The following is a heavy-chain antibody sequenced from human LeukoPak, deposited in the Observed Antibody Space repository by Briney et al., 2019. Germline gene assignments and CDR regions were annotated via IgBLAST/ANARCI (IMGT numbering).Heavy chain of an antibody. V-gene: IGHV4-59*08. CDR3: ARIQVIRWAFDL. CDR1: GGSISSYY. CDR2: IYYSGST. D-gene: IGHD3-22*01. J-gene: IGHJ5*02. Sequence: PSETLSLTCTVSGGSISSYYWSWIRQPPGKGLEWIGYIYYSGSTNYNPSLKSRVTISVDTSKNQFSLKLSSVTAADTAVYYCARIQVIRWAFDLWGQGTLVTVSS.